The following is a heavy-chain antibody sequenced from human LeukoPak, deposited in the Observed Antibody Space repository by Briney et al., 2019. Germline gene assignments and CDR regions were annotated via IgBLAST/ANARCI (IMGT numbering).Heavy chain of an antibody. J-gene: IGHJ3*02. CDR2: IYYSGTT. Sequence: PSETLSLTCTVSGGSINTSSRNSYYWGWIRQPPGKGLEWVGGIYYSGTTYYSPSLKSRVTISVDMSKNQFSLRLSPVTAADTAVYYCVRTYSIGWSLGVFDIWGQGTRVTVSS. V-gene: IGHV4-39*01. D-gene: IGHD6-19*01. CDR3: VRTYSIGWSLGVFDI. CDR1: GGSINTSSRNSYY.